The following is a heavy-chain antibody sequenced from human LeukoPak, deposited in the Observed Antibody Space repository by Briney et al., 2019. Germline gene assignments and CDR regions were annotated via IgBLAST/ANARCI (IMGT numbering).Heavy chain of an antibody. J-gene: IGHJ4*02. D-gene: IGHD3-10*01. CDR1: GFTFNSYA. V-gene: IGHV3-30*04. CDR2: ISYDADNK. Sequence: GGSLRLSCAASGFTFNSYAMHWVRQAPGKGLEWVAVISYDADNKYFAESAQGRFTISRDKSKNTLYLQMNSLRVEDTAVYYCAKGSRTYGSGSYFDYWGQGTLVTVSS. CDR3: AKGSRTYGSGSYFDY.